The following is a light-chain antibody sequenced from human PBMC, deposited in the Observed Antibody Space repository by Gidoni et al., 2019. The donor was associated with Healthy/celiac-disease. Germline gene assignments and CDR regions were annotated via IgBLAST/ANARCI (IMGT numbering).Light chain of an antibody. CDR3: QQYGSSPRT. Sequence: EIVLTQSPGTLSLAPGERATLSCRASQSVSSGYLAWYQQKPGPAPRLLIYGASSRATGIPDRFSGSGSGTDFTLTISRLEPEDFAVYYCQQYGSSPRTFGQGTKVEIK. V-gene: IGKV3-20*01. CDR1: QSVSSGY. CDR2: GAS. J-gene: IGKJ1*01.